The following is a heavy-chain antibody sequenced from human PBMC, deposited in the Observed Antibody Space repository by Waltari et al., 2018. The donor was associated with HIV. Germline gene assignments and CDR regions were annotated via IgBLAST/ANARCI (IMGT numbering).Heavy chain of an antibody. CDR2: IYYSGST. CDR3: ARVPYYYDSSGYTV. Sequence: QLQLQESGPGLVKPSETLSLTCTASGGSISSSSYYWGRTRRPPGKGLEWIGSIYYSGSTYYNPSLKSRVTISVDTSKNQFSLKLSSVTAADTAVYYCARVPYYYDSSGYTVWGQGTLVTVSS. CDR1: GGSISSSSYY. J-gene: IGHJ4*02. V-gene: IGHV4-39*07. D-gene: IGHD3-22*01.